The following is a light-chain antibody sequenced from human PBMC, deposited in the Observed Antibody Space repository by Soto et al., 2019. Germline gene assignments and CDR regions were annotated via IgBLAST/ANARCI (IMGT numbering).Light chain of an antibody. CDR3: LQDYNYPLT. Sequence: IQMTQSPSSLSSSVLHIVTITCVASQGIRNDLGWYQQKPGKAPKLLIYAASSLQSGVPSRFSGSGSGTDFTLTISSLQPEDFATYYCLQDYNYPLTFGGGTKVDIK. CDR1: QGIRND. CDR2: AAS. J-gene: IGKJ4*01. V-gene: IGKV1-6*01.